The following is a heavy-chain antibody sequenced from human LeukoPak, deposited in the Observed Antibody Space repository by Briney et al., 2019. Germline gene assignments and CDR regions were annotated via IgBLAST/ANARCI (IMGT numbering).Heavy chain of an antibody. CDR1: GFTFSTSW. CDR3: VRGGFPAGGDV. J-gene: IGHJ4*02. D-gene: IGHD6-25*01. Sequence: GGSLRLSCAASGFTFSTSWRHWVRQAPGKGLVWVSRMNIDGTITTYAYSVKGRFAVSRDNAKNTVSLQTSSLRVEDTAVYFCVRGGFPAGGDVWGQGTLVSVSS. CDR2: MNIDGTIT. V-gene: IGHV3-74*01.